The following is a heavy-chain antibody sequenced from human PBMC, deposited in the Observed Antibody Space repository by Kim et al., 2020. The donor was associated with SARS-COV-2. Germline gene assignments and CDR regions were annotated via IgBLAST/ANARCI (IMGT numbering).Heavy chain of an antibody. J-gene: IGHJ4*02. V-gene: IGHV3-33*04. CDR1: GLTFTSHG. CDR3: ARDRGKTRLDS. CDR2: IWSDGSDK. Sequence: GGSLRLSCAASGLTFTSHGFHWVRQAPGKGLEWVAIIWSDGSDKYYAGFVKGRFTISRDDSKNTVYLQMDSLRAEDTAVYYCARDRGKTRLDSCVQGTL. D-gene: IGHD3-10*01.